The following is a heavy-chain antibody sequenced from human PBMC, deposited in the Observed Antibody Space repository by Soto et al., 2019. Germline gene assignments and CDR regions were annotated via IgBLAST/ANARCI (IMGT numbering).Heavy chain of an antibody. Sequence: GGSLRLSCAASGFTFSTYSMNWVRQAPGKGLEWVSYIDITSSTIYYEDSVKGRFTISRDNAKNSLSLQMNSLRDEDTAVYYCARTLLVGPRPDYYYGMDVWGQGTTVTVSS. CDR2: IDITSSTI. J-gene: IGHJ6*02. V-gene: IGHV3-48*02. CDR1: GFTFSTYS. CDR3: ARTLLVGPRPDYYYGMDV. D-gene: IGHD2-2*01.